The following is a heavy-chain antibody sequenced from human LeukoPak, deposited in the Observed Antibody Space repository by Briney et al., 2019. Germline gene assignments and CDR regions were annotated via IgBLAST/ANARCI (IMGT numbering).Heavy chain of an antibody. CDR3: ARHSTAMVHFDY. CDR1: GGSIRSSSSY. D-gene: IGHD5-18*01. J-gene: IGHJ4*02. V-gene: IGHV4-39*01. Sequence: SETLSLTCTVSGGSIRSSSSYWGWIRQPPGKGLEWIGSIYYSGSTYYNPSLKSRATISVDTSENEFSLKLSSVTAADTAVYYCARHSTAMVHFDYWGQGTLVTVSS. CDR2: IYYSGST.